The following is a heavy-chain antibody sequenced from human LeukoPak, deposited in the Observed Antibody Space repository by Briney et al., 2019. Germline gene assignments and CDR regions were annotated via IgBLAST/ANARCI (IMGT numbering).Heavy chain of an antibody. J-gene: IGHJ3*02. CDR2: IYYSGSI. CDR1: GGSISRGGYY. CDR3: ARDRGYSYGCDAFDI. V-gene: IGHV4-31*03. Sequence: SEPLSLTCTVSGGSISRGGYYWSWILQHPGKGLEYIGYIYYSGSIYYNPSLKSRVTISLDPSKNQFSLKLSSVTAADTAVYYCARDRGYSYGCDAFDIWGQGTMVTVSS. D-gene: IGHD5-18*01.